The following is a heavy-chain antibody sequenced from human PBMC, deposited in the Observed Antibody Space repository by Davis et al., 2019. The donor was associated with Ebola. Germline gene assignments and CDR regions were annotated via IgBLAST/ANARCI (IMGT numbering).Heavy chain of an antibody. D-gene: IGHD6-13*01. J-gene: IGHJ4*02. V-gene: IGHV4-39*01. CDR2: IYYSGST. Sequence: SVSANYMIWVRQAPGKGLEWIGSIYYSGSTYYNPSLKSRVTISVDTSKNQFSLKLSSVTAADTAVYYCARQSSSSWPSFDYWGQGTLVTVSS. CDR1: SVSANY. CDR3: ARQSSSSWPSFDY.